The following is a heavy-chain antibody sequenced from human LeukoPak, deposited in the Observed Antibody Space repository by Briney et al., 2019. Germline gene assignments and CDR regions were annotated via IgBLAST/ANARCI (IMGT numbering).Heavy chain of an antibody. D-gene: IGHD3-9*01. CDR1: GFTFSDYS. CDR2: ISSSSASI. V-gene: IGHV3-21*01. J-gene: IGHJ4*02. CDR3: ARALFDLSTGYYPYLDY. Sequence: GGSLRLSCAASGFTFSDYSINWVRQAPGTGLEWVSSISSSSASISYADSVKGRFTISRDNAKNSLYLQMSSLRAEDTAVYYCARALFDLSTGYYPYLDYWGPGTLVTVSS.